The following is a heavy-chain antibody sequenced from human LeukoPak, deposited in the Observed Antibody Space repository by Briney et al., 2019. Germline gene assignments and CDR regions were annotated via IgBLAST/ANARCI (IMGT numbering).Heavy chain of an antibody. V-gene: IGHV1-46*01. CDR2: INLNDGST. CDR1: GYTFTSYY. Sequence: ASVKVSCKASGYTFTSYYMHWVRQAPGQGLEWMAKINLNDGSTTYAQNFQGRVTVTRDASTSTVYMELSSLRSEDTAVYYCAREYWSGRDGYRIFDPWGQGTLVTVSS. CDR3: AREYWSGRDGYRIFDP. D-gene: IGHD5-24*01. J-gene: IGHJ5*02.